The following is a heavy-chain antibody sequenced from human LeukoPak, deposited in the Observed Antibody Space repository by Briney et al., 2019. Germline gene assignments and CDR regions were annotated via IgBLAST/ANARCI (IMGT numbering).Heavy chain of an antibody. J-gene: IGHJ5*02. CDR2: IYPGDSDT. D-gene: IGHD1-26*01. CDR1: GYTFTNYW. V-gene: IGHV5-51*01. Sequence: GESLKISCKASGYTFTNYWIGWVRQMPGKGLEWMGPIYPGDSDTRYSPSFQGHVTISADKSISTAYLQWNILKASDTAIYYCARGNNENYYDWFDPWGQGTLVTVSS. CDR3: ARGNNENYYDWFDP.